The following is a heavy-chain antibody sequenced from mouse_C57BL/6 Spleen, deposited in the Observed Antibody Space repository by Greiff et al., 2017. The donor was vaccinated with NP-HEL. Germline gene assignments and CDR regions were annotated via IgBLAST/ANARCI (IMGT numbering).Heavy chain of an antibody. CDR2: INYDGSST. V-gene: IGHV5-16*01. Sequence: EVQVVESEGGLVQPGSSMKLSCTASGFTFSDYYMAWVRQVPEKGLEWVANINYDGSSTYYLDSLKSRFIISRDNAKNILYLQMSSLKSEDTATYYCARDRGSGYVGYYAMDYWGQGTSVTVSS. D-gene: IGHD3-2*02. J-gene: IGHJ4*01. CDR3: ARDRGSGYVGYYAMDY. CDR1: GFTFSDYY.